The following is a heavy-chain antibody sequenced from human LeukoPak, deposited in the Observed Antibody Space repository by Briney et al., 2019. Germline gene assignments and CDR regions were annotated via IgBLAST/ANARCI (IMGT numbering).Heavy chain of an antibody. V-gene: IGHV3-13*01. D-gene: IGHD6-6*01. Sequence: GGSLRLSCAASGFTFSSYDMHWVRQATGKGMEWVSAIGTAGDTYYPGSVKGRFTISRENAKNSLYLQMNSLRAGDTAVYYCARGRGSSIRYYYYMDVWGKGTTVTVSS. CDR1: GFTFSSYD. CDR2: IGTAGDT. J-gene: IGHJ6*03. CDR3: ARGRGSSIRYYYYMDV.